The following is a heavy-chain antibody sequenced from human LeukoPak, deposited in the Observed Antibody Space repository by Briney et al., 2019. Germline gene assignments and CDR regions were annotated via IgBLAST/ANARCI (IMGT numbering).Heavy chain of an antibody. CDR1: GGSISSSGYY. V-gene: IGHV4-39*01. CDR2: IYYGGRT. D-gene: IGHD3-3*01. J-gene: IGHJ4*02. Sequence: SETLSLTCSVSGGSISSSGYYWGWIRQPPGRGLEWIGSIYYGGRTYYNPSLKSRVTISVDTSKNQFSLKLSSATAADTAVYYCARRDFAVFGVGYFDYWGQGTLVTVSP. CDR3: ARRDFAVFGVGYFDY.